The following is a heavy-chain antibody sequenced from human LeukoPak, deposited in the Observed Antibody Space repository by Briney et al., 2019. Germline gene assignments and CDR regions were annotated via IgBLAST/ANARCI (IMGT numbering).Heavy chain of an antibody. CDR2: INHSGST. CDR3: ARVRIAAAFDY. J-gene: IGHJ4*02. D-gene: IGHD6-13*01. Sequence: PSETLSLTCAVYGGSFSGYYWSWIRQPPGKGLEWIGEINHSGSTNYNPSLKSRVTISVDTSKNQFSLKLSSVTAADTAVNYCARVRIAAAFDYWGQGTLVTVSS. CDR1: GGSFSGYY. V-gene: IGHV4-34*01.